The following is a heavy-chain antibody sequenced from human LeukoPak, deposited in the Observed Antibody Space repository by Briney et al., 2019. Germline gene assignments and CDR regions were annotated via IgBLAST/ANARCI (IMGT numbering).Heavy chain of an antibody. CDR1: GYTFTGYY. V-gene: IGHV1-2*02. J-gene: IGHJ4*02. Sequence: ASVKVSCKASGYTFTGYYMHWVRQAPGQGLEWMGWINPNSGGTNYAQKFQGRVTMTRDTSISTAYMELTRLRSDDTAVYYCAGEIGDGYSGYYGDYWGQGTLVTVSS. CDR2: INPNSGGT. D-gene: IGHD5-12*01. CDR3: AGEIGDGYSGYYGDY.